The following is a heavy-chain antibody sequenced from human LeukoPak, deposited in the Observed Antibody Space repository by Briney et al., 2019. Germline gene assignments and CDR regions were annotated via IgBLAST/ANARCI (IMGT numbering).Heavy chain of an antibody. J-gene: IGHJ6*03. V-gene: IGHV3-21*04. CDR3: ARGSVQLWLRDTYYYMDV. Sequence: GGSLRLSCAASGFTFCSYSMNWVRQAPGKGLEWVSSISSSSSYIYYADSVKGRFTISRDNAKNSLYLQMNSLRAEDTALYFCARGSVQLWLRDTYYYMDVWGKGTTVTVSS. CDR1: GFTFCSYS. CDR2: ISSSSSYI. D-gene: IGHD5-18*01.